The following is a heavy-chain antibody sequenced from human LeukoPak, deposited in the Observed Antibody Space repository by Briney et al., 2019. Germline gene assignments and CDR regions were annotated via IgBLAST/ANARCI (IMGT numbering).Heavy chain of an antibody. V-gene: IGHV4-34*01. Sequence: SETLSLTCAVYVGSFSGYYWSWIRQPPGKGLEWIGEINHSGSTNYNPSLKNRVTISVDTSKNQFFLNLRSVTAAETAVYYCARISYYYYYYYYMDVWGKGTTVTISS. D-gene: IGHD1-26*01. CDR1: VGSFSGYY. J-gene: IGHJ6*03. CDR2: INHSGST. CDR3: ARISYYYYYYYYMDV.